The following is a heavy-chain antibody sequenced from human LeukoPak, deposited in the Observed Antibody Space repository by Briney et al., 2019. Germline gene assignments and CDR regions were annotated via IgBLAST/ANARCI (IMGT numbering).Heavy chain of an antibody. D-gene: IGHD3-22*01. CDR3: ARDRGKYYYDSSGFPSHYGMDV. J-gene: IGHJ6*02. Sequence: GGSLRLSCAASGFTFSSYSMIWVRQAPGKGLEWVSSISSSSSYIYYADSVKGRFTISRDNAKNSLYLQMNSLRAEDTAVYYCARDRGKYYYDSSGFPSHYGMDVWGQGTTVTVSS. V-gene: IGHV3-21*01. CDR1: GFTFSSYS. CDR2: ISSSSSYI.